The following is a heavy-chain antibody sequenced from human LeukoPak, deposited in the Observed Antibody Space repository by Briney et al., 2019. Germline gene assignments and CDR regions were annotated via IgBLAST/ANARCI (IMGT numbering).Heavy chain of an antibody. Sequence: GGSLRLSCATSGFTFSSHDMNWVRQAPGKGLEWVSSITGSSKSIDYADSVKGRFAISRDNSKNSLFLQMNSLRTEDTALYYCAKGNILTGPPDSWGQGTLVTVSS. CDR3: AKGNILTGPPDS. CDR1: GFTFSSHD. J-gene: IGHJ4*02. CDR2: ITGSSKSI. D-gene: IGHD3-9*01. V-gene: IGHV3-21*04.